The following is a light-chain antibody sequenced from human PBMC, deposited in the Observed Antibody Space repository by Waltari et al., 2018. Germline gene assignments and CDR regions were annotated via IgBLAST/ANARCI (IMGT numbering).Light chain of an antibody. CDR1: QSVSSSN. V-gene: IGKV3-20*01. J-gene: IGKJ1*01. CDR2: DAS. CDR3: QQYHDSPRT. Sequence: EIVLVQSQGTLSLSPGDRATLSCRASQSVSSSNLAWYQQRPGQAPRLLIYDASLRATGVPDRFSGSGSGTDFTLSISRLEPEDFAVYYCQQYHDSPRTFGQGTKVEIK.